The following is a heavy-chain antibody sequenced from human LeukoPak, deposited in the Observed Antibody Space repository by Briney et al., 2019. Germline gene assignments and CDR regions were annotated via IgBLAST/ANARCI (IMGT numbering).Heavy chain of an antibody. Sequence: KPGGSLRLSCAASRFTFSDYYMSWIRQAPGKGLEWVSCIDNSSGYKKYADSVKGRFTISRDNAQDSLFLQMNSLSAEDTAVYYCARARTLAGARVYGFDMRCQRTMVTVSS. D-gene: IGHD6-19*01. V-gene: IGHV3-11*05. CDR2: IDNSSGYK. J-gene: IGHJ3*02. CDR3: ARARTLAGARVYGFDM. CDR1: RFTFSDYY.